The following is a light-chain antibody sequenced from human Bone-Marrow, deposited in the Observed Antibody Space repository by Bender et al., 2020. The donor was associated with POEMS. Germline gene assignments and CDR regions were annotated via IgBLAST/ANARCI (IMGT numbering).Light chain of an antibody. CDR2: RDN. J-gene: IGLJ3*02. CDR3: AAWDDTLSGPV. V-gene: IGLV1-47*01. Sequence: QSVLTQPPSASGTPGQRVTISCSGGSSNIGSNSVFWYQQLEGAAPKLLIHRDNKRPSGVPDRFSGSKSGTSASLAISGLRSEDEADFYCAAWDDTLSGPVFGGGTKLTVL. CDR1: SSNIGSNS.